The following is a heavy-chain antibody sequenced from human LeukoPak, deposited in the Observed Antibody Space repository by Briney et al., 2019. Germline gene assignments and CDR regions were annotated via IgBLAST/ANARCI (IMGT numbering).Heavy chain of an antibody. V-gene: IGHV4-34*01. D-gene: IGHD2-15*01. CDR1: GGSFSGYY. CDR2: IIHSGST. J-gene: IGHJ4*02. CDR3: ARGRFLRGRGYCSGGSCSLDY. Sequence: SETLSLTCAVYGGSFSGYYWSWIRQPPGKGLEWVGEIIHSGSTNYNPSLKSRVTISVDTSKNQFSLKLSSVTAADTAVYYCARGRFLRGRGYCSGGSCSLDYWGQGTLVTVSS.